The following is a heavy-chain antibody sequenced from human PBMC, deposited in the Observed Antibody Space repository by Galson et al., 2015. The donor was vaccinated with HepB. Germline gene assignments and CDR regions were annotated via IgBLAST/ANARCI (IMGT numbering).Heavy chain of an antibody. CDR1: GGSISSYC. CDR3: ARDMRRRSGFYYYYYGMDV. V-gene: IGHV4-59*01. D-gene: IGHD3-3*01. Sequence: SETLSLTCTVSGGSISSYCWGWIRQPPGKGLEWIGYINDSGSTNYNPSLKSRVTISVDTSKNQFTLKLSSVTPADTAVYYCARDMRRRSGFYYYYYGMDVWGQGTTVTVSS. J-gene: IGHJ6*02. CDR2: INDSGST.